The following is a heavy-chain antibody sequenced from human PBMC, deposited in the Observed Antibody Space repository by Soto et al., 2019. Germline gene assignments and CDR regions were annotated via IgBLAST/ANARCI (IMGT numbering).Heavy chain of an antibody. V-gene: IGHV4-30-4*01. J-gene: IGHJ4*02. CDR2: IYYSGST. CDR3: ARVGGFGATTIDY. Sequence: TLSLTCTVSGGSISSGDYYWSWTRQPPGKGLEWIGYIYYSGSTYYNPSLKSRVTISVDTSKNQFSLKLSSVTAADTAVYYCARVGGFGATTIDYWGQGTLVTVSS. CDR1: GGSISSGDYY. D-gene: IGHD3-10*01.